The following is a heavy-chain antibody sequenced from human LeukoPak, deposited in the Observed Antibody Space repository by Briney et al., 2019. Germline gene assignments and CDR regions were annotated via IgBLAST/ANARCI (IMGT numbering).Heavy chain of an antibody. Sequence: SETLSLTCTVSGGSISGYYWSWIRQPPGKGLEWIGEINHSGSTNYNPSLKSRVTISVDTSKNQFSLKLSSVTAADTAVYYCARLTHRAYYYGSGSYYKVFDYWGQGTLVTVSS. CDR3: ARLTHRAYYYGSGSYYKVFDY. CDR2: INHSGST. D-gene: IGHD3-10*01. J-gene: IGHJ4*02. CDR1: GGSISGYY. V-gene: IGHV4-34*01.